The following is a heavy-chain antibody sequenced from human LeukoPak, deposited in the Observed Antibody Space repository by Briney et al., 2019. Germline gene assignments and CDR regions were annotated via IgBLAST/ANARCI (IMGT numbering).Heavy chain of an antibody. CDR1: GFTFSSYG. V-gene: IGHV3-23*01. J-gene: IGHJ4*02. CDR2: ISGSGGST. D-gene: IGHD2-2*01. Sequence: GGSLRLSCAASGFTFSSYGMSWVRQAPGKGLEWVSAISGSGGSTYYADSVKGRFTISRDNSKNTLYLQMNSLRAEDTAVYYCAKFRYIVVVPAATDYWGQGTLVTVSS. CDR3: AKFRYIVVVPAATDY.